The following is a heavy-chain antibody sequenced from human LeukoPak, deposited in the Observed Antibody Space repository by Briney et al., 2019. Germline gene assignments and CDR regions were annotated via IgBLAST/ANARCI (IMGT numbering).Heavy chain of an antibody. J-gene: IGHJ4*02. V-gene: IGHV5-51*01. CDR2: IYPGDSDT. CDR1: GYSFSTYW. Sequence: GESLKISCKASGYSFSTYWIAWVRQMPGKGLEWMGIIYPGDSDTRYSPSFQGQVTISADKSISTAYLQWSSLKASDTAMYYCARQRSGSGWGDWGQGTLVTVSS. CDR3: ARQRSGSGWGD. D-gene: IGHD6-19*01.